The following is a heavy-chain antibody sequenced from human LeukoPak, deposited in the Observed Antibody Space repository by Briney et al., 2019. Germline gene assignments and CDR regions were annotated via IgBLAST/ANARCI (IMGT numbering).Heavy chain of an antibody. J-gene: IGHJ4*02. Sequence: SETLSLTCTVSGGSISSYYWSWIRQPAGKGLEWIGRIYTSGSTNYNPSLKSRVTISVDTSKNQFSLKLSSVTAADTAVYYCGRFRAVTRSTLLDFWGQGTLVSVSS. V-gene: IGHV4-4*07. CDR3: GRFRAVTRSTLLDF. CDR2: IYTSGST. CDR1: GGSISSYY. D-gene: IGHD6-19*01.